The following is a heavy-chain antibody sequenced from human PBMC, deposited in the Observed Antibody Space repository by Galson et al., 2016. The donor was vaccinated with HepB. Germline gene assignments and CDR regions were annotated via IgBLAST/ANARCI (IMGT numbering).Heavy chain of an antibody. D-gene: IGHD2-15*01. CDR3: ARQGSSAGELYYYYGMDV. V-gene: IGHV5-10-1*01. J-gene: IGHJ6*02. Sequence: QSGAEVKKPGESLRISCKDSGYSFSTYWIIWVRQMPGKGLEWMGRIDPSDSYTNYSPSFQGHVTISADKSISTAYLQWSSLKASDTGIYYCARQGSSAGELYYYYGMDVWVQGTTVTVSS. CDR2: IDPSDSYT. CDR1: GYSFSTYW.